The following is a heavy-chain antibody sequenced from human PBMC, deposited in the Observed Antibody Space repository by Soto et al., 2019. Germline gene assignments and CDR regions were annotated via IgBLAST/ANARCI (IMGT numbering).Heavy chain of an antibody. CDR2: SSGSGSGGST. CDR1: GFTFTNYA. V-gene: IGHV3-23*01. Sequence: EVQLLESGGGLVQPGGSLRLSCAASGFTFTNYAMTWVRQAPGKGLEWVSISSGSGSGGSTNYADSVKGRFTISRDNSKNTLYLQMYSLRVEDTAVYYCAKARDDYRNYVFDYWGQGTLVTVSS. CDR3: AKARDDYRNYVFDY. J-gene: IGHJ4*02. D-gene: IGHD4-4*01.